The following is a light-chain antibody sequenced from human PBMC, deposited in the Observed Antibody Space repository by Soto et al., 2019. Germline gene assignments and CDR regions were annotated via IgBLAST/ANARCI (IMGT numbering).Light chain of an antibody. CDR3: QQYNSFPHT. V-gene: IGKV1-5*01. CDR2: DAS. J-gene: IGKJ2*01. Sequence: DIQMTQSPSTLSASVGDRVTITCRASQSISSWLAWYQQKPGKAPTLLIYDASSLESGVPSRFSGSGSGTEFTLTISSLQPDDFATYYCQQYNSFPHTFGQGAKLEIK. CDR1: QSISSW.